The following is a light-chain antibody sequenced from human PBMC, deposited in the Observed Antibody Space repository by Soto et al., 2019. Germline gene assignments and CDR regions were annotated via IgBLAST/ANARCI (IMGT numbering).Light chain of an antibody. J-gene: IGLJ3*02. CDR1: GSNIGSHD. CDR2: RND. CDR3: VAWDDSLSGRV. V-gene: IGLV1-47*02. Sequence: LTQPPSASGTPGQRVTISCSGSGSNIGSHDVYWYQHLPGTAPKVLIYRNDQRPSGVPDRFSASRSGTSASLAISGLRSEDEADYYCVAWDDSLSGRVFGGGTKLTVL.